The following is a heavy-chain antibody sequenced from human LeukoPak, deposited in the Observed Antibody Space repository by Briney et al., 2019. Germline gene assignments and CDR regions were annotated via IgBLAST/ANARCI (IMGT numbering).Heavy chain of an antibody. Sequence: PGGSLRLSCAASGFTFSSNSMSWVRQAPGNGLEWVSAIIGGGHHTYYADSMTGRTTISRDNSKDTPFLQLNSIRADDTAVDYCAKFRGASTNYDGMAVWGQGTTVTVSS. D-gene: IGHD5-12*01. CDR2: IIGGGHHT. V-gene: IGHV3-23*01. CDR1: GFTFSSNS. J-gene: IGHJ6*02. CDR3: AKFRGASTNYDGMAV.